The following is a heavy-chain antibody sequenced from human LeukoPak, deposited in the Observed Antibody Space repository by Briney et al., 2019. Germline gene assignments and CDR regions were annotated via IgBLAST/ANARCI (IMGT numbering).Heavy chain of an antibody. CDR1: GGTFSSYA. D-gene: IGHD4-17*01. CDR2: IIPIFGTA. J-gene: IGHJ4*02. V-gene: IGHV1-69*13. CDR3: ARGTDYGDPFDH. Sequence: GASVKVSCKASGGTFSSYAISWVRQAPGQGLEWMGGIIPIFGTANYAQKFQGRVTITADESTSTAYMELSSLRSEDTAVYYCARGTDYGDPFDHWGQGALVTVSS.